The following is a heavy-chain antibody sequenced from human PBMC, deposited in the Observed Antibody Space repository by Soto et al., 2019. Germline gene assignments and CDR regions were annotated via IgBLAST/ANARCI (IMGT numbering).Heavy chain of an antibody. CDR3: AHRGGATVGLYYFDY. D-gene: IGHD3-16*01. J-gene: IGHJ4*02. CDR2: IYYSGST. CDR1: GGSISSGGYY. V-gene: IGHV4-31*03. Sequence: SETLSLTCTVSGGSISSGGYYWSWIRQHPGKGLEWIGYIYYSGSTYYNPSLKSRVTISVDTSKNQFSLKLSSVTAADTATYYCAHRGGATVGLYYFDYWGQGALVTVSS.